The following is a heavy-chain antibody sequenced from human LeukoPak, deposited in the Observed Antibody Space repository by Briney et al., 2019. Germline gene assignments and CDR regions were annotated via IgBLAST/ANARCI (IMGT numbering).Heavy chain of an antibody. D-gene: IGHD6-13*01. CDR2: ISGSGGST. CDR3: AKSLSSYSSSWYGGGDY. CDR1: GFTFSSYA. J-gene: IGHJ4*02. Sequence: GGSLRLSCAASGFTFSSYAMSWVRQAPGKGLEWVSAISGSGGSTYYADSVKGRFTISRDNPKNTLYLQMNSLRAEDTAVYYCAKSLSSYSSSWYGGGDYWGQGTLVTVSS. V-gene: IGHV3-23*01.